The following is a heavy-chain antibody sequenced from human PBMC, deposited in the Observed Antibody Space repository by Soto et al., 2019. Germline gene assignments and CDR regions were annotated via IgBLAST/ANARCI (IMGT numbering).Heavy chain of an antibody. CDR2: VYHSGST. J-gene: IGHJ4*02. D-gene: IGHD6-19*01. CDR1: GFSVSTTY. V-gene: IGHV4-59*02. CDR3: ARIPHSSASFDY. Sequence: PSETLSLTCTVSGFSVSTTYWSWVRQSPGKGLEWIGYVYHSGSTTYSPSLKSRVTISVDTSKNQFSLRLRSVTAADTAVYYCARIPHSSASFDYWGQGNLVTVSS.